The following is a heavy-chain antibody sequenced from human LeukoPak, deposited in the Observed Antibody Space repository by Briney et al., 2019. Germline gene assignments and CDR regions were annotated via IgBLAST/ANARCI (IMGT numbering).Heavy chain of an antibody. CDR1: GDSVSSNSAA. CDR2: TYYRSKWYN. V-gene: IGHV6-1*01. D-gene: IGHD3-10*01. Sequence: SQTLSLTCAISGDSVSSNSAAWNWIRQSRSRGLEWLGRTYYRSKWYNDYAVSVKSRITINPDTSKNQFSLQLNSVTPEDTAVYYCAKSTMVRGVMYYFDYWGQGTLVTVSS. CDR3: AKSTMVRGVMYYFDY. J-gene: IGHJ4*02.